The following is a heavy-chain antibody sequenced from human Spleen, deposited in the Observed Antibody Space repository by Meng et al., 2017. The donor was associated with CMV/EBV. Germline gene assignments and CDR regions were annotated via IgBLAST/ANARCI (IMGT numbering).Heavy chain of an antibody. D-gene: IGHD5-12*01. CDR1: GFTFSSYS. V-gene: IGHV3-21*01. J-gene: IGHJ4*02. CDR3: ARDLGSGYGD. CDR2: ISSSSSYI. Sequence: EVQLVESGGGLVKPGGSLRLSCAASGFTFSSYSMNWVRQAPGKGLEWVSSISSSSSYIYYADSVKGRFTISRDNAKNSLFLQMNSLRAEDTAVYYCARDLGSGYGDWGQGTLVTVSS.